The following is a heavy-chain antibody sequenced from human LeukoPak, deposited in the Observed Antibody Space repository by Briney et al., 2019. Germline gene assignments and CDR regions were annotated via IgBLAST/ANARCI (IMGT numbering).Heavy chain of an antibody. Sequence: PSETLSHTCNVSGGSISNYYWNWIRQPAGKGLEWIGRFYARGNTNYNPSLKSRVTMSVDTSKNQFSLKVSSVTAADTAVYYCARVFDSGSQAYFYYMDVWGKGTTVTIFS. J-gene: IGHJ6*03. V-gene: IGHV4-4*07. D-gene: IGHD3-10*01. CDR1: GGSISNYY. CDR2: FYARGNT. CDR3: ARVFDSGSQAYFYYMDV.